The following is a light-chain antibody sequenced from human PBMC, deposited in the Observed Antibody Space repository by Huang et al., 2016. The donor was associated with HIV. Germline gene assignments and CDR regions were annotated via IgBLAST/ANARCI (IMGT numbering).Light chain of an antibody. CDR1: QKISNN. Sequence: EIVMTQSPATLSLSPGERATLTCRASQKISNNLAWYQQKPGQAPRLLLYDASTMGPGIPDRVSGSGSGTEFSLTISSLQSGDVAVYYCQQYDEWPPYTFGQGTKLEIK. J-gene: IGKJ2*01. CDR3: QQYDEWPPYT. CDR2: DAS. V-gene: IGKV3-15*01.